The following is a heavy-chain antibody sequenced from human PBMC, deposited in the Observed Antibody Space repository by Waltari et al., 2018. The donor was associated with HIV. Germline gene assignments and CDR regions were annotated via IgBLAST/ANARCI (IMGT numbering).Heavy chain of an antibody. V-gene: IGHV3-21*01. Sequence: EVQLVESGGGLVKPGGSLRLSCAASGFTFSSYSMNWVRQAPGKGLEWVSSISSSSSYIYYADSVKGRFTISRDNAKNSRYLQMNSLRAEDTAVYYCARDFWGGYYYGMDVWGQGTTVTVSS. CDR3: ARDFWGGYYYGMDV. CDR1: GFTFSSYS. D-gene: IGHD3-16*01. J-gene: IGHJ6*02. CDR2: ISSSSSYI.